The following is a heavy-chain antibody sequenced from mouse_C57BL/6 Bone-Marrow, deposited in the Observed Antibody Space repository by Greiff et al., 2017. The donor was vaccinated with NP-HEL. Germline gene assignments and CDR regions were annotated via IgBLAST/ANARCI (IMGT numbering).Heavy chain of an antibody. D-gene: IGHD2-1*01. CDR1: GFNIKNTY. CDR3: AITLYGNSFFYAMDY. V-gene: IGHV14-3*01. CDR2: IDPANGNT. Sequence: VQLQQSVAELVRPGASVKLSCTASGFNIKNTYMHWVKQRPEQGLEWIGRIDPANGNTKYAPKFQGKATITADTSSNTAYLQLSSLTSEDTAIYYCAITLYGNSFFYAMDYWGQGTSVTVSS. J-gene: IGHJ4*01.